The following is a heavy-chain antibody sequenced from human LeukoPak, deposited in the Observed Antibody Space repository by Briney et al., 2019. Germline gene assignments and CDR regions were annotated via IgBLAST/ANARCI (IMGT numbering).Heavy chain of an antibody. CDR2: IWYDGSNK. CDR3: ARGGPLKPHYYDSSGYYYSGYYFDY. Sequence: GRSLRLSCAASGFTFSSYGMHWVRQAPGKGLEWVAVIWYDGSNKYYADSVKGRFTISRDNSKNTLYLQVNSLRAEDTAVYYCARGGPLKPHYYDSSGYYYSGYYFDYWGQGTLVTVSS. D-gene: IGHD3-22*01. V-gene: IGHV3-33*01. J-gene: IGHJ4*02. CDR1: GFTFSSYG.